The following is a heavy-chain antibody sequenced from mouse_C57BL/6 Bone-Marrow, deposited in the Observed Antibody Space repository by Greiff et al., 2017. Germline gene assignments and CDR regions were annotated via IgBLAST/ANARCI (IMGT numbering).Heavy chain of an antibody. CDR2: IHPNSGST. Sequence: EVQLQQSGPVLVKPGASVKMSCKASGYTFTDYYMNWVKQSHGKSLEWIGMIHPNSGSTNYNEKFKSKATLTVDKSSSTAYMQLSSLTSEDSAVYYCARSRSYDGRFAYWGQGTLVTVSA. J-gene: IGHJ3*01. V-gene: IGHV1-19*01. CDR1: GYTFTDYY. D-gene: IGHD2-3*01. CDR3: ARSRSYDGRFAY.